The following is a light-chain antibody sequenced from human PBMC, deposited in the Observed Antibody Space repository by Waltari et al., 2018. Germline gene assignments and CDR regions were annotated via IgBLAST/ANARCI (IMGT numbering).Light chain of an antibody. V-gene: IGKV1-6*01. Sequence: IQMTQFPSALSASVGDRVTISCRTSQNIYTNVAWYQQKPGKAPKLLIYAASSLQSGIPSRFSGSGSGTDFTLTISSLQPEDSAAYYCQHYYDSRTFSQGTKVEVK. CDR2: AAS. CDR3: QHYYDSRT. J-gene: IGKJ1*01. CDR1: QNIYTN.